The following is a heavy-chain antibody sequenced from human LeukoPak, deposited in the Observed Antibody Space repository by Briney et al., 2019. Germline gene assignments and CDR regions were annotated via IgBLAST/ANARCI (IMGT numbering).Heavy chain of an antibody. Sequence: SETLSLTCTVSGGSISSYYWSWIRQPPGKGLEWIGYIFYSGSTYYNPSLKSRVTISVDTSKSQVSLKLSSVTAADTAVYYCARGTGYFDYWGLGTLVTVSS. V-gene: IGHV4-59*08. CDR3: ARGTGYFDY. D-gene: IGHD1/OR15-1a*01. J-gene: IGHJ4*02. CDR2: IFYSGST. CDR1: GGSISSYY.